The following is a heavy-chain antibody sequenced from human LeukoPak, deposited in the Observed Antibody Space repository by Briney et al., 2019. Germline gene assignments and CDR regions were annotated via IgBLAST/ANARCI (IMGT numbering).Heavy chain of an antibody. CDR2: IYYSGST. CDR3: ARGIEDAFDI. D-gene: IGHD2-15*01. Sequence: PSETLSLTCTVSGDSISSSTYYWGWIRQPPGKGLEWIGSIYYSGSTYYNPSLKSRVTISVDTSKNQFSLKLSSVTAADTAVYYCARGIEDAFDIWGQGTMVTVSS. J-gene: IGHJ3*02. CDR1: GDSISSSTYY. V-gene: IGHV4-39*01.